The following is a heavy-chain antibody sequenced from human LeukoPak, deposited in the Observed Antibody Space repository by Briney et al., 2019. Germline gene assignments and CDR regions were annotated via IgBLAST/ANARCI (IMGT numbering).Heavy chain of an antibody. CDR3: AGDFSGCCSSTSCYLPDAFDI. CDR2: ISAYNGNT. D-gene: IGHD2-2*01. Sequence: VASVKVSCKASGYTFTSYGISWVRQAPGQGLEWMGWISAYNGNTNYAQKLQGRVTMTTDTSTSTAYMELRSLRSDDTAVYYCAGDFSGCCSSTSCYLPDAFDIWGQGTMVTVSS. CDR1: GYTFTSYG. V-gene: IGHV1-18*01. J-gene: IGHJ3*02.